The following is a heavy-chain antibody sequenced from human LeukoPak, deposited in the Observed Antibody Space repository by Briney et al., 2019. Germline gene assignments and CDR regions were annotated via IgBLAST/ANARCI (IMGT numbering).Heavy chain of an antibody. J-gene: IGHJ4*02. D-gene: IGHD5-24*01. CDR3: ARGDGYNLNFDY. Sequence: PSETLSLTCTVSGGSLSSSSYYWGWIRQPPGKGLEWIGSIYYSGSTYYNPSLKSRVTISVDTSKNQFSLKLSSVTAADTAVYYCARGDGYNLNFDYWGQGTLVTVSS. CDR1: GGSLSSSSYY. CDR2: IYYSGST. V-gene: IGHV4-39*01.